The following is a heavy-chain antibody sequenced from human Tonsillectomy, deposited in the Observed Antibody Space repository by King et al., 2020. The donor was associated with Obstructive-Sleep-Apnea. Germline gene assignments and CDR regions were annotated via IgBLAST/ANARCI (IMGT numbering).Heavy chain of an antibody. CDR3: ARDVYECSGGSCYLSTDY. CDR1: GGSISSGGYY. CDR2: IYYSGST. D-gene: IGHD2-15*01. Sequence: VQLQESGPGLVKPSQTLSLTCTVSGGSISSGGYYWSWIRQHPGKGLEWIGHIYYSGSTCYNPSLKSRVTISVDTPKNHFSLKLTSVTAADTAAYFCARDVYECSGGSCYLSTDYWGQGTLVTVSS. J-gene: IGHJ4*02. V-gene: IGHV4-31*03.